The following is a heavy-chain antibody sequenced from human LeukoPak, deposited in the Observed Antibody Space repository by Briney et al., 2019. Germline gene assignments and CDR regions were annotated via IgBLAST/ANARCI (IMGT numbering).Heavy chain of an antibody. CDR1: GFTFSIYA. CDR2: IRDNGGST. CDR3: GRRHAPRV. V-gene: IGHV3-23*01. J-gene: IGHJ4*02. Sequence: GGSLRLSCAASGFTFSIYAMSWVRQAPGKGLEWVSAIRDNGGSTYYADSVKGRFTISRDNSKNTLYLQMNSLRAEDTALYYCGRRHAPRVWGQGTLVTVSS.